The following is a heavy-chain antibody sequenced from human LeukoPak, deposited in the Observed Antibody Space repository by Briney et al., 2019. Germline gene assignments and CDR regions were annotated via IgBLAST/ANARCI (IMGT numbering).Heavy chain of an antibody. CDR2: ISWNSGSI. D-gene: IGHD2-2*01. J-gene: IGHJ4*02. CDR1: GFTFDDYA. V-gene: IGHV3-9*03. Sequence: GGSLRLSCAASGFTFDDYAMHWVRHAPGKGLEWVSGISWNSGSIGYADSVKGRFTISRDNAKNSLYLQMNSLRAEDMALYYCAKAACSSTRCRGDYWGQGTLVTVSS. CDR3: AKAACSSTRCRGDY.